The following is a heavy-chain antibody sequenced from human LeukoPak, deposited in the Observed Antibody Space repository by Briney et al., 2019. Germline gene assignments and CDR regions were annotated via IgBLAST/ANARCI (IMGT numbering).Heavy chain of an antibody. CDR2: IYYSGST. J-gene: IGHJ6*03. CDR1: GGSISSYY. Sequence: PSETLSLTCTVSGGSISSYYWSWIRQPPGKGLEWIGYIYYSGSTNYNPSLKSRVTISVDTSKDQFSLQLRYVTAADTAVYYCARESRDRNYNYYMDVWGRGTTVTVSS. CDR3: ARESRDRNYNYYMDV. V-gene: IGHV4-59*12. D-gene: IGHD6-25*01.